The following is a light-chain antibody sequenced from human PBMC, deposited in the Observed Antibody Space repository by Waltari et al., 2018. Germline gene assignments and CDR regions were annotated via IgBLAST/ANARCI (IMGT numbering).Light chain of an antibody. J-gene: IGKJ1*01. CDR2: GAS. CDR1: QSVSSSY. CDR3: QQYETSPWT. V-gene: IGKV3-20*01. Sequence: EIVLTQSPGTLSLSPGERATLSCRASQSVSSSYLAWYQQKPGQAPRLLIPGASSGATGIPDRFSGSGSGTDFTLTISRLEPEDFAVYYCQQYETSPWTFGQGTKVEVK.